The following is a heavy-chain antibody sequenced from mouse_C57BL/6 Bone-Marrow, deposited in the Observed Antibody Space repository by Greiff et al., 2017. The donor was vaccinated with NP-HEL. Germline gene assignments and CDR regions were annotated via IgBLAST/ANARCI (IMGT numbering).Heavy chain of an antibody. D-gene: IGHD1-1*01. CDR1: GYAFSSYW. Sequence: QVQLQQSGAELVKPGASVKISCKASGYAFSSYWMNWVKQRPGKGLEWIGQIYPGDGDTNYNGKFKGKATLTADKSSSTAYMQLSSLTSEDSAVYFCARRHYYGSTLYFDYWGQGTTLTVSS. V-gene: IGHV1-80*01. CDR2: IYPGDGDT. J-gene: IGHJ2*01. CDR3: ARRHYYGSTLYFDY.